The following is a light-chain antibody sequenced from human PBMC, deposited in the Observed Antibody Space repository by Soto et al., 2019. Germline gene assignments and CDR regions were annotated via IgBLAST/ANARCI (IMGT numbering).Light chain of an antibody. J-gene: IGLJ1*01. CDR2: EVT. Sequence: QSALTQPPSASGSPGQSVTISCIGTSSDVGRYNCVSWYQHHPGKAPKLIIYEVTKRPSGVPDRFSGSKSGNTASLTVSGLQADDEADYYCNSYVGSNNYVFGTGTKVTVL. V-gene: IGLV2-8*01. CDR3: NSYVGSNNYV. CDR1: SSDVGRYNC.